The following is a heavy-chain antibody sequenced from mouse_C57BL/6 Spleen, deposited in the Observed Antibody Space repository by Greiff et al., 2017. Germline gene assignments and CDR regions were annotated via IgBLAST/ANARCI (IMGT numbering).Heavy chain of an antibody. J-gene: IGHJ2*01. CDR3: ARHPLITTVGYFDY. CDR1: GFTFSSYG. Sequence: EVQGVESGGDLVKPGGSLKLSCAASGFTFSSYGMSWVRQTPDKRLEWVATISSGGSYTYYPDSVKGRFTISRDNAKNTLYLQMSSLKSEDTAMYYCARHPLITTVGYFDYWGQGTTLTVSS. CDR2: ISSGGSYT. V-gene: IGHV5-6*01. D-gene: IGHD1-1*01.